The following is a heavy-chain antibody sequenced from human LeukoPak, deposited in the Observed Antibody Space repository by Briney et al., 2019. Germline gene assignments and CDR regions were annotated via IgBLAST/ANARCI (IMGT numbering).Heavy chain of an antibody. J-gene: IGHJ4*02. CDR2: IYTSGST. D-gene: IGHD6-13*01. CDR1: GGSISSGSYY. CDR3: ARHGIVDSSRKYYFDY. V-gene: IGHV4-61*02. Sequence: SETLSLTCTVSGGSISSGSYYWSWIRQPAGKGLEWIGRIYTSGSTNYSPSLKSRVTISVDTSKNQFSLKLSSVTAADTAVYYCARHGIVDSSRKYYFDYWGQGTLVTVSS.